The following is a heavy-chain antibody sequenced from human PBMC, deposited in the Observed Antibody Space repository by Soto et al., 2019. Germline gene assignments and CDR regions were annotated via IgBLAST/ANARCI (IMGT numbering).Heavy chain of an antibody. Sequence: EVQLVQSGAEVKKSGESLQISWKGSVYNLNGYWIGWVRQIPGKGLEWMGVIYPGDSDTRYSPSFQSQVTISADKSISTAFLQGSSLKATETAMYYCTRGVEMATMGVGYWGQGTLVTVSS. CDR1: VYNLNGYW. D-gene: IGHD5-12*01. CDR2: IYPGDSDT. V-gene: IGHV5-51*01. J-gene: IGHJ4*02. CDR3: TRGVEMATMGVGY.